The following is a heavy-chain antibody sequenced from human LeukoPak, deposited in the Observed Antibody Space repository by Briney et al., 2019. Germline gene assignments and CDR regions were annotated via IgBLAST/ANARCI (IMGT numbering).Heavy chain of an antibody. CDR1: GGSISSYY. Sequence: SETLSLTCTVSGGSISSYYWSWIRQPPGKGLEWIGEINHSGSTNYNPSLKSRVTISVDTSKNQFSLKLSSVTAADTAVYYCARRFGNIDYWGQGTLVTVSS. CDR2: INHSGST. V-gene: IGHV4-34*01. CDR3: ARRFGNIDY. J-gene: IGHJ4*02. D-gene: IGHD3-3*01.